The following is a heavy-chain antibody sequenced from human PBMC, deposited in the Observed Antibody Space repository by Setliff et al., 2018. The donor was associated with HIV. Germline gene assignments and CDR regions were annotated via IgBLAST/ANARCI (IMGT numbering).Heavy chain of an antibody. CDR3: ARDSEPGTRVAGTTGLDY. D-gene: IGHD6-19*01. Sequence: GGSLRLSCAASGFTFSSYGMHWVRQAPGKGLEWVALIGYDGSNKYYADSVKGRFTISRDNAKSAVYLQMNSLRPEDTALYYCARDSEPGTRVAGTTGLDYWGQGSLVTVSS. J-gene: IGHJ4*02. V-gene: IGHV3-30*02. CDR1: GFTFSSYG. CDR2: IGYDGSNK.